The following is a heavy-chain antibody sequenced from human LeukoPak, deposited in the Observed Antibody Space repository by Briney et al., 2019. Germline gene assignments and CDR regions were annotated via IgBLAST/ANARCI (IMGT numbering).Heavy chain of an antibody. CDR2: IYYRGIT. D-gene: IGHD6-19*01. V-gene: IGHV4-59*01. CDR3: ARVISSGWAGFDY. Sequence: SETLSLTCTVSGGSLSNYYWSWIRQPPGKGLEWIGYIYYRGITNYNPSLGGRVTISVDMSKNQMSLKLNSVTTADTAVYYCARVISSGWAGFDYWGQGALVTVSS. J-gene: IGHJ4*02. CDR1: GGSLSNYY.